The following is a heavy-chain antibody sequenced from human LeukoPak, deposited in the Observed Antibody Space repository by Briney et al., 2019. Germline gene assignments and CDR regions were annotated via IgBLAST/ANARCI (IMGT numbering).Heavy chain of an antibody. CDR3: AGGSAGRPYYFDY. V-gene: IGHV1-2*02. J-gene: IGHJ4*02. CDR1: GYTFTGYY. Sequence: GASVKVSCKASGYTFTGYYMNWVRQAPGQGLEWMGWINPDSGGTHYAQKFQGRVTMTRDTSISTAYMELSRLRSDDTAVYYCAGGSAGRPYYFDYWGQGTLVTVSS. D-gene: IGHD3-16*01. CDR2: INPDSGGT.